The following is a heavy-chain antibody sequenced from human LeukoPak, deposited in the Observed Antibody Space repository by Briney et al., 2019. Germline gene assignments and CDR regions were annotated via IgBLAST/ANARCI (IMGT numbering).Heavy chain of an antibody. CDR1: GGSISSYY. J-gene: IGHJ4*02. CDR3: AAQVIAAAAPSNY. V-gene: IGHV4-59*08. D-gene: IGHD6-13*01. CDR2: IYDSGST. Sequence: PSETQSLTCTVSGGSISSYYWSWIRQPPGKGLEWIGYIYDSGSTNYNPSLKSRVTMSVDTSKNQFSLKLSSVTAADTAVYFCAAQVIAAAAPSNYWGQGALVIVSS.